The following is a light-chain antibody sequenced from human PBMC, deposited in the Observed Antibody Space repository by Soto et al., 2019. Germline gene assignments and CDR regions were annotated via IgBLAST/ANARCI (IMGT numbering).Light chain of an antibody. V-gene: IGKV2-28*01. CDR1: QSLLHSNGYNY. J-gene: IGKJ2*01. CDR3: MQALQTPRYT. CDR2: LGS. Sequence: DLVMTQSPLSLPVTPGEPASISCRSSQSLLHSNGYNYLDWYLQKQGPSPQLLIYLGSNRASGVPDRLSGSGSGTDFTLKSSRVEAEDVGVYYCMQALQTPRYTFGQVTKLEIK.